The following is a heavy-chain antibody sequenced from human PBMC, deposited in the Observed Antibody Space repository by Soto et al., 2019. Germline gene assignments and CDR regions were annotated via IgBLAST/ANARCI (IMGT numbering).Heavy chain of an antibody. D-gene: IGHD2-2*01. Sequence: GGSLRLSCAASGFTFSNAWMSWVRQAPGKGLEWVGRIKSKTDGGTTDYAAPVKGRFTISRDDSKNTLYLQMNSLKTEDTAVYYCTTGGSTSEKYYYYYYMDVWGKGTTVTVSS. CDR2: IKSKTDGGTT. CDR1: GFTFSNAW. CDR3: TTGGSTSEKYYYYYYMDV. J-gene: IGHJ6*03. V-gene: IGHV3-15*01.